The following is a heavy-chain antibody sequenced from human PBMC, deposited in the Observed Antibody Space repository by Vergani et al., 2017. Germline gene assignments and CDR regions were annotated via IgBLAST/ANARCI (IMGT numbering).Heavy chain of an antibody. CDR3: ARQVAVAGKWWGPYYYYGMDV. Sequence: EVQLVQSGAEVKKPGESLRISCKGYGYSFTSYWISWVRQMPGKGLEWMGRIDPSDSYTNYSPSFQGHVTISADKSISTAYLQWSSLKASDTAMYYCARQVAVAGKWWGPYYYYGMDVWGQGTTVTVSS. CDR1: GYSFTSYW. CDR2: IDPSDSYT. V-gene: IGHV5-10-1*01. J-gene: IGHJ6*02. D-gene: IGHD6-19*01.